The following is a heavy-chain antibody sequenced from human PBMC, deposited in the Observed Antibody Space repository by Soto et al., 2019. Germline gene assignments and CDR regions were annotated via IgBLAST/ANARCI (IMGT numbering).Heavy chain of an antibody. CDR1: GGSISSYY. CDR2: IYYSGST. Sequence: PSETLSLTCTVSGGSISSYYWSWIRQPPGKGLEWIGYIYYSGSTSYNPSLKSRVTISVDTSKNQFSLKPSSVTAADTAVYYCARQIMVRGVPYPSDYWGQGTLVTVSS. J-gene: IGHJ4*02. CDR3: ARQIMVRGVPYPSDY. V-gene: IGHV4-59*08. D-gene: IGHD3-10*01.